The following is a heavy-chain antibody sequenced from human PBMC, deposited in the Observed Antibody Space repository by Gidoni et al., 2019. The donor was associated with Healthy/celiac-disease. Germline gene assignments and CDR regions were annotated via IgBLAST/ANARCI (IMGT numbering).Heavy chain of an antibody. V-gene: IGHV3-30-3*01. CDR2: ISYDGSNK. CDR1: GFTFSSYA. J-gene: IGHJ4*02. D-gene: IGHD4-4*01. CDR3: ARNANDYSNPWDY. Sequence: QVQLVESGGGVVQPGRSLSLPCAAAGFTFSSYAMHWVRQAPGKGLEWVAVISYDGSNKYYADSVKGRFTISRDNSKNTLYLQMNSLRAEDTAVYYCARNANDYSNPWDYWGQGTLVTVSS.